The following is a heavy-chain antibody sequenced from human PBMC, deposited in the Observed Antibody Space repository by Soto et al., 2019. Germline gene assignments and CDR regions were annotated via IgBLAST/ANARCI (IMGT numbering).Heavy chain of an antibody. CDR3: ARLNGYCISTNCHGYYGMDV. CDR2: IYSSENT. CDR1: GGFVSSSSYS. Sequence: PSETLSLTSSVSGGFVSSSSYSWGWIRQSPGKGLEWIGTIYSSENTYYNPSLLSRVTISVDTSKNEFSLRLSSVTAADTAVYYCARLNGYCISTNCHGYYGMDVWGQGTTVTVSS. D-gene: IGHD2-2*03. J-gene: IGHJ6*02. V-gene: IGHV4-39*01.